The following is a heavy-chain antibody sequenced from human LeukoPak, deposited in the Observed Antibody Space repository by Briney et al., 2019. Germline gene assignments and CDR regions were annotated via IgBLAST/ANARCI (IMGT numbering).Heavy chain of an antibody. D-gene: IGHD1-26*01. V-gene: IGHV1-2*02. J-gene: IGHJ3*02. CDR2: INPNSGGA. Sequence: ASVKVSCKASGYTFTGYYMHWVRQAPGQGLEWMGWINPNSGGANYAQKFQGRVTMTRDTSISTVYMELSRLRSDDTAVYYCARDKGEVGATSGAFDIWGQGTMVTVSS. CDR1: GYTFTGYY. CDR3: ARDKGEVGATSGAFDI.